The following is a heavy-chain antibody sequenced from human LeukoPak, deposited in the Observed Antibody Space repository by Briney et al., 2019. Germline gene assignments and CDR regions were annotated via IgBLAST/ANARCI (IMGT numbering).Heavy chain of an antibody. D-gene: IGHD3-3*01. CDR2: ITSTSDYI. CDR1: GFTFSSYS. J-gene: IGHJ6*03. V-gene: IGHV3-21*06. Sequence: GGSLRLSCAASGFTFSSYSMSWVRQAPGKGLEWVSSITSTSDYIYYADSVKGRFTISRDNARNSLYLQMNSLRPEDTAVYYCTRDFWSGYLNYMDVWGKGTTVTVSS. CDR3: TRDFWSGYLNYMDV.